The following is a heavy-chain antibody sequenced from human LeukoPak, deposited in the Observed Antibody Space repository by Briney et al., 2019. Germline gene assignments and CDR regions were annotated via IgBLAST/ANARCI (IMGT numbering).Heavy chain of an antibody. Sequence: GGSLRLSCAASGFTFSSYGMHWVRQAPGKGLEWVAVISYDGSNKHYADSVKGRFTISRDNSKNTLYLQMNSLRAEDTAVYYCAKDLAWRRITIWLPDYWGQGTLVTVSS. V-gene: IGHV3-30*18. D-gene: IGHD3-10*01. CDR3: AKDLAWRRITIWLPDY. J-gene: IGHJ4*02. CDR2: ISYDGSNK. CDR1: GFTFSSYG.